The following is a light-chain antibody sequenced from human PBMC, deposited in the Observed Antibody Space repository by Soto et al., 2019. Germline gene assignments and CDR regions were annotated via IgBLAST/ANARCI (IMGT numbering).Light chain of an antibody. CDR2: AIS. CDR3: HQHNDWPLT. V-gene: IGKV3-15*01. J-gene: IGKJ4*01. Sequence: EIVMTQSPATLSVSPGERATLSCRASQSVSSNLAWYQQKPGQAPRLLMYAISTRATGIPARFSGSGSGTEFTLTISSLQSEDFAVYYCHQHNDWPLTCGGGTTVEIK. CDR1: QSVSSN.